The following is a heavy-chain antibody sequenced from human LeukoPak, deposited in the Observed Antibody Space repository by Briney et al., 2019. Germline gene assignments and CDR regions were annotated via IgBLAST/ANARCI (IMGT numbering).Heavy chain of an antibody. CDR3: ARNYYGSGSYSYWYYYYYGMDV. CDR1: GGSISSYY. CDR2: IYYSGST. J-gene: IGHJ6*02. V-gene: IGHV4-59*01. Sequence: SETLSLTCTVSGGSISSYYWSWIRQPPGKGLEWIGYIYYSGSTNYNPSLESRVTISVDTSENQFSLKLSSVTAADTAVYYCARNYYGSGSYSYWYYYYYGMDVWGQGTTVTVSS. D-gene: IGHD3-10*01.